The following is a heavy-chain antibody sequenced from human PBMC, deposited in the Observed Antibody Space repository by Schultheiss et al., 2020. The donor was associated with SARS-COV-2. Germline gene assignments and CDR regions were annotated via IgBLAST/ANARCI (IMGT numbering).Heavy chain of an antibody. CDR3: TTALTLTTGTDY. J-gene: IGHJ4*02. Sequence: GGSLRLSCAASGFTFSSYGMHWVRQAPGKGLEWVAVIWYDGSNKYYADSVKGRFTISRDNSKNTLYLQMNSLRAEDTAVYYCTTALTLTTGTDYWGQGTLVTVSS. D-gene: IGHD4-17*01. V-gene: IGHV3-33*01. CDR2: IWYDGSNK. CDR1: GFTFSSYG.